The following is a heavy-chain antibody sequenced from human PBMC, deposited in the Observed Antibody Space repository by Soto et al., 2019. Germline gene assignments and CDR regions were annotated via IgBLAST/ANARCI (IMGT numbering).Heavy chain of an antibody. CDR3: AKDYDYGDSLPYDY. CDR2: IIGNGDTA. J-gene: IGHJ4*02. Sequence: DVQLLEAGGGLVQPGGSLRLSCAASGFSFKNYGMSWVRQAPGKGLEWLSAIIGNGDTAYYADSVRGRFIISRDNSKNTLYLQLNDLGAEDTAMYYCAKDYDYGDSLPYDYWGQGTVVTVSS. V-gene: IGHV3-23*01. CDR1: GFSFKNYG. D-gene: IGHD4-17*01.